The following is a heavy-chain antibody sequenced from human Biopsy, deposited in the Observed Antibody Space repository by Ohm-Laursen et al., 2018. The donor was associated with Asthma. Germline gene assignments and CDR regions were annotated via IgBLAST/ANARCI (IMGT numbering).Heavy chain of an antibody. D-gene: IGHD2-15*01. CDR3: ARVPTTLRYFDL. CDR2: ISYSGST. Sequence: SDTLSLTCTVSGGSVSSGSYYWSWIRQPQGKGLAWVSYISYSGSTDYNPSLKSRLTISMDTSKNQFSLKLSSVTAADTAVYYCARVPTTLRYFDLWGRGTLVTVSS. V-gene: IGHV4-61*01. CDR1: GGSVSSGSYY. J-gene: IGHJ2*01.